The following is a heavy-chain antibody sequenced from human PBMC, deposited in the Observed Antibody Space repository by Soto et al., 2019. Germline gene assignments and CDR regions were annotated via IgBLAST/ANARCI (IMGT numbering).Heavy chain of an antibody. CDR1: GFTFHNYW. V-gene: IGHV3-7*04. CDR3: ARDYR. J-gene: IGHJ5*02. Sequence: GGSLSPSCAPSGFTFHNYWMTWVRQAPGKGLEWVAYINQDGSEKYYVDSVKGRFIISRDNAKNSVYMQMNSLRDEDTAVYYCARDYRWGLGTLVTVSS. CDR2: INQDGSEK.